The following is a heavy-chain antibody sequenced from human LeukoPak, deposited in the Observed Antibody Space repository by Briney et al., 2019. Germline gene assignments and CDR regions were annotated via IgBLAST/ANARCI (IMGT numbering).Heavy chain of an antibody. J-gene: IGHJ4*02. CDR3: ARGSTSDWPLDH. CDR2: IIPIFGTA. Sequence: ASVKVSCKASGGTFSSYAISWVRQAPGQGLEWMGGIIPIFGTANYAQKFQGRVTITADESTSTAYMELSSLRSEDTAVYYCARGSTSDWPLDHWGQGTLVTISS. CDR1: GGTFSSYA. V-gene: IGHV1-69*13. D-gene: IGHD2-2*01.